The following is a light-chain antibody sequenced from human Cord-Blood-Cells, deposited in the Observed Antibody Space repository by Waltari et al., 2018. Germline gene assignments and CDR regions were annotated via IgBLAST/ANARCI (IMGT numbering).Light chain of an antibody. CDR3: SSYTSSSTWV. Sequence: QSALTQPASVSGSPGQSITISCTGTSSDVGGYNYVSWYQQHPGKAPKLMIYDVSNRPAGVSSPFSGSKSGNTASLTISGLQAEDEADYYCSSYTSSSTWVFGGGTKLTVL. CDR2: DVS. J-gene: IGLJ3*02. V-gene: IGLV2-14*01. CDR1: SSDVGGYNY.